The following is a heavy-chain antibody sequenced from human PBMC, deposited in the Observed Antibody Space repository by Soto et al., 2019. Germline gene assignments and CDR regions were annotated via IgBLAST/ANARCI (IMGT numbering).Heavy chain of an antibody. D-gene: IGHD2-2*01. CDR2: INPNSGGT. V-gene: IGHV1-2*04. J-gene: IGHJ5*02. CDR1: GYTFTGYY. Sequence: ASVKVSCKASGYTFTGYYMHWVRQAPGQGLEWMGWINPNSGGTNYAQKFQGWVTMTRDTSISTAYMELRSLRSDDTAVYYCARDLKCISTSCRSNWFDPWGQGTLVTVSS. CDR3: ARDLKCISTSCRSNWFDP.